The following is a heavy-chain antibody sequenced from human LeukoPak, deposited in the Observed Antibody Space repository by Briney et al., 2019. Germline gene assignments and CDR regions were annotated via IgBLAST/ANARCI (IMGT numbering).Heavy chain of an antibody. V-gene: IGHV4-34*01. D-gene: IGHD4-11*01. CDR1: GGSLSGYH. J-gene: IGHJ5*02. CDR3: ARGKGYSNYIGWFDP. Sequence: SETLSLTCAVYGGSLSGYHWSWIRQPPGKGLEWIGEINHSGRTNYNPSLKSRVTISVDTSKNQFSLKLSSVTAADTAVYYCARGKGYSNYIGWFDPWGQGTLVTVSS. CDR2: INHSGRT.